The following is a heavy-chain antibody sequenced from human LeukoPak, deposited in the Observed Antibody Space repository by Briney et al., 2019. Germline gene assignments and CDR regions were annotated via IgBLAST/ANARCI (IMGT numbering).Heavy chain of an antibody. D-gene: IGHD6-19*01. CDR2: ISSSGSTI. CDR1: VFTFSSYE. J-gene: IGHJ4*02. CDR3: AWAVAGTLGYYFDY. V-gene: IGHV3-48*03. Sequence: PGGSLRLSCAASVFTFSSYEMNWVRQAPGKGLEWVSYISSSGSTIYYADSVKGRFTISRDNAKNSLYLQMNSLRAEDTAVYYCAWAVAGTLGYYFDYWGQGTLVTVSS.